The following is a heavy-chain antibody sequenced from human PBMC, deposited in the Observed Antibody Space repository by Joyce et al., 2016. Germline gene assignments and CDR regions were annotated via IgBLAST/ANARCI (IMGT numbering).Heavy chain of an antibody. Sequence: QELLVQSGAEVKKTGASVTVSCKATGNTFTGQYVHWVRQAPGQGPEGMGWINPIVGDTKYAEKFLCRVTMTTDTATRTAYMELSRLTSDDTAVYYCARVRCYNHNCYVGFYDLWGRGTPVAVSS. CDR3: ARVRCYNHNCYVGFYDL. CDR1: GNTFTGQY. J-gene: IGHJ2*01. CDR2: INPIVGDT. V-gene: IGHV1-2*02. D-gene: IGHD1-1*01.